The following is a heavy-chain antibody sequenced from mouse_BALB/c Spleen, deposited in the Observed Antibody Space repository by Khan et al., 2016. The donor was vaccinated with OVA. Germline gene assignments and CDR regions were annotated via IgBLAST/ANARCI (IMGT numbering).Heavy chain of an antibody. V-gene: IGHV2-3*01. Sequence: VKLKESGPGLVAPAQSLSITCTVSGFSLTSNGVSWVRQPPGKGLEWLGVIWGDGSINYHSVLKSRLSISKDNSKSQVFLKLNSLQTDDTAAYYCAKLRVFYFDYWGQGTTLTVSS. CDR3: AKLRVFYFDY. CDR1: GFSLTSNG. J-gene: IGHJ2*01. CDR2: IWGDGSI.